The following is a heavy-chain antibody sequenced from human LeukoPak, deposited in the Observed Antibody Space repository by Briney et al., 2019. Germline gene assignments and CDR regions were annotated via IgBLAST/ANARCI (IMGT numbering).Heavy chain of an antibody. J-gene: IGHJ4*02. V-gene: IGHV3-73*01. CDR1: GFTFSSYG. D-gene: IGHD2-2*01. CDR3: TRHADCSSTSCYRDY. CDR2: IRSKANSYAT. Sequence: GGSLRLSCAASGFTFSSYGMHWVRQASGKGLEWVGRIRSKANSYATAYAASVKGRFTISRDDSKNTAYLQMNSLKTEDTAVYYCTRHADCSSTSCYRDYWGQGTLVTVSS.